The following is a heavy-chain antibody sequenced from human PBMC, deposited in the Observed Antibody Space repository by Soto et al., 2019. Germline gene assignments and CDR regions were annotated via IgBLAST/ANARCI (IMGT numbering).Heavy chain of an antibody. CDR1: ADSFSKYY. D-gene: IGHD3-16*01. V-gene: IGHV4-59*01. CDR2: IYFNGNT. Sequence: PSETLSLTCPVSADSFSKYYWTWILQPPGKGLEWIGYIYFNGNTKYNPSLEGRLTISIDTSKKEFSLQLSSVTAADAAVYYCASVTFGGIVLAHWGQGTLVTVS. J-gene: IGHJ4*02. CDR3: ASVTFGGIVLAH.